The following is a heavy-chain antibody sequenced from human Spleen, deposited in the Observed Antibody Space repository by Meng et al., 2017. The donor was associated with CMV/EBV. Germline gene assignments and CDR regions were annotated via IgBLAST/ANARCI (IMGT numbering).Heavy chain of an antibody. D-gene: IGHD2/OR15-2a*01. Sequence: GGSLRLSCAASGFTFSSSWLHWARQAPGKGVVWVSRINTDGSGTGYADSVKGRFTTSRDNAKNTLYLQMNNLRAEDTAVYYCARNFAGGLDVWGQGTTVTVSS. CDR2: INTDGSGT. CDR1: GFTFSSSW. V-gene: IGHV3-74*01. J-gene: IGHJ6*02. CDR3: ARNFAGGLDV.